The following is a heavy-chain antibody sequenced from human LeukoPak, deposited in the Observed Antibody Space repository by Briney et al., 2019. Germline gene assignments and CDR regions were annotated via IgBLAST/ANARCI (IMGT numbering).Heavy chain of an antibody. D-gene: IGHD7-27*01. V-gene: IGHV4-34*01. CDR3: ASRKLGNDY. Sequence: SETLSLTCAVYGESFSGHYWTWIRQPPGKGLEWIGEINHSGTTNFNPSLKSRVTISADTSKNQFSLKLSSVTAADTAVYYCASRKLGNDYWGQGTLVTVSS. J-gene: IGHJ4*01. CDR1: GESFSGHY. CDR2: INHSGTT.